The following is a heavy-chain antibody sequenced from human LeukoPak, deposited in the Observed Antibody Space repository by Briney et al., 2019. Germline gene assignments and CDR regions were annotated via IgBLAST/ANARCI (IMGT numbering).Heavy chain of an antibody. CDR3: ARGMRSTSSLDP. J-gene: IGHJ5*02. CDR1: GFTFSSYS. V-gene: IGHV3-21*01. CDR2: ISSSSSYI. D-gene: IGHD2-2*01. Sequence: GGSLRLSCAASGFTFSSYSMNWVRQAPGKGLEWVSSISSSSSYIYYADSVKGRFTISRDNAKNSLYLQMNSLRAEDTAVYYCARGMRSTSSLDPWGQGTLVTVSS.